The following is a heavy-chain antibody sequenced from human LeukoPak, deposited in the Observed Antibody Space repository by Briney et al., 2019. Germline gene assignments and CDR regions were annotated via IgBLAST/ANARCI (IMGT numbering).Heavy chain of an antibody. J-gene: IGHJ6*03. Sequence: GGSLRLSCAASGFTVSSNYMSWVRQAPGKGLEWVSVIYSGGSTYYADSVKGRFTISRDNSENTLYLQMNNLRAEDTAVYYCASGSGSYRTPYYYMDVWGKGTTVTVSS. V-gene: IGHV3-53*01. CDR1: GFTVSSNY. D-gene: IGHD3-10*01. CDR3: ASGSGSYRTPYYYMDV. CDR2: IYSGGST.